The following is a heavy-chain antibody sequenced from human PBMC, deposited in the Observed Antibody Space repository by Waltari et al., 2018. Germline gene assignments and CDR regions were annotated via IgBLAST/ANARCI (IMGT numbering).Heavy chain of an antibody. CDR3: ARDSTARWGTDAFDI. V-gene: IGHV4-61*02. Sequence: QVQLQESGPGLVKPSPTLSLTCTVSGGSISSGRYYWSWIRQPAGKGLEWIGLIYTSGSTNYNPSLKSRVTISVDTSKNQFSLKLSSVTAADTAVYYCARDSTARWGTDAFDIWGQGTMVTVSS. CDR1: GGSISSGRYY. CDR2: IYTSGST. D-gene: IGHD6-6*01. J-gene: IGHJ3*02.